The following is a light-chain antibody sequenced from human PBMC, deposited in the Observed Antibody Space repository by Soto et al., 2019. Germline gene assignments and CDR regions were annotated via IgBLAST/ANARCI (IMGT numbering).Light chain of an antibody. CDR2: AAS. J-gene: IGKJ1*01. CDR1: QGIRND. Sequence: IQMTPSPSSLSASVGDRVTISCRASQGIRNDLAWYQQKPGRVPKLLIHAASSLQSGVPSRFSGSGSGTDFTLTISSLQLEDFATYYCQQTNTIRWTFGQGTKVDIK. CDR3: QQTNTIRWT. V-gene: IGKV1-39*01.